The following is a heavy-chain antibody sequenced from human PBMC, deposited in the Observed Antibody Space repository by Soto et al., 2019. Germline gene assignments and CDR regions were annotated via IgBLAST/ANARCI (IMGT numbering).Heavy chain of an antibody. CDR2: IYWDDDT. D-gene: IGHD7-27*01. Sequence: QITLKESGPPLVKPTQTLTLTCTFSGFSLSTNGVGVSWIRQPPGKALEWLALIYWDDDTRYSPSLRSRLTISKDTSEHQVVLTLTYMYAVDTATYCWAHHLIAWGDAFDIWGQGTMVTVSS. J-gene: IGHJ3*02. CDR3: AHHLIAWGDAFDI. V-gene: IGHV2-5*02. CDR1: GFSLSTNGVG.